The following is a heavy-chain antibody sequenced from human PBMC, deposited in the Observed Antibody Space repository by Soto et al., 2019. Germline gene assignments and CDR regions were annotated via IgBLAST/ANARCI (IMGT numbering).Heavy chain of an antibody. CDR2: IYYSGST. D-gene: IGHD2-2*01. J-gene: IGHJ5*02. V-gene: IGHV4-39*01. CDR3: ARLNQQLDNWFDP. CDR1: GGSISSSSYY. Sequence: SETLSLTCTVSGGSISSSSYYWGWIRQPPGKGLEWIGSIYYSGSTYYNPPLKSRVTISVDTSKNQFSLKLSSVTAADTAVYYCARLNQQLDNWFDPWGQGTLVTVSS.